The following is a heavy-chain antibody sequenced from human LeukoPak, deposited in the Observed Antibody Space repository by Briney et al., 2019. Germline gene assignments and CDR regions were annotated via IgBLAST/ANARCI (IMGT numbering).Heavy chain of an antibody. CDR2: ITPSGGST. D-gene: IGHD6-19*01. Sequence: ASVKVSWKASGYTFTSYYMRWGRHAPEQGLEWRGIITPSGGSTSYAEKFQGKVTMTRDTSTSTVYMELSSLRSEDTAVYYCARVAVAGYNWFDPWGQGTLVTVSS. J-gene: IGHJ5*02. V-gene: IGHV1-46*01. CDR3: ARVAVAGYNWFDP. CDR1: GYTFTSYY.